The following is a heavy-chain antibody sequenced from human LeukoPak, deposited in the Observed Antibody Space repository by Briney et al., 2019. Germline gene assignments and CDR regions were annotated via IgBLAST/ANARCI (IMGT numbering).Heavy chain of an antibody. CDR2: IKSRPEGGTT. CDR3: TTGDYGAFEF. D-gene: IGHD4-17*01. V-gene: IGHV3-15*01. J-gene: IGHJ4*02. CDR1: GFAFSSAW. Sequence: GGSLRLSCAASGFAFSSAWMNWVRQAPGRGLEWVGLIKSRPEGGTTYYAAPVKGRFTISRDDSKNTLYLQLNSLETEDTAIYYCTTGDYGAFEFWGQGTLVTVSS.